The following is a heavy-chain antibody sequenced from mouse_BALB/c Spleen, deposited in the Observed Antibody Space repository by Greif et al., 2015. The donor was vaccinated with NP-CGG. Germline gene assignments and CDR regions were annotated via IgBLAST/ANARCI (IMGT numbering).Heavy chain of an antibody. J-gene: IGHJ4*01. D-gene: IGHD3-1*01. Sequence: EVMLVESGGGLVQPGGSRKLPCAASGFTFSSFGMHWVRQAPEKGLEWVAYISSGSSTIYYADTVKGRFTISRDNPKNTLFLQMTSLRSEDTAMYYCARSARVLYYYAMDYWGQGTSVTVSS. V-gene: IGHV5-17*02. CDR1: GFTFSSFG. CDR3: ARSARVLYYYAMDY. CDR2: ISSGSSTI.